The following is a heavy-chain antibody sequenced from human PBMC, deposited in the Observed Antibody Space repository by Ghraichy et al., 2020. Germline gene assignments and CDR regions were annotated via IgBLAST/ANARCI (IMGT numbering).Heavy chain of an antibody. Sequence: GESLNISCAASGFTVNSDYMSWVRQAPGKGLEWVSVVYPDLTTHYADSVKGRFTLSRDDSTNSLSLQMNSLRADDTALYYCARGGYSRKTGNFDSWGQGTLVTVSS. CDR2: VYPDLTT. CDR3: ARGGYSRKTGNFDS. J-gene: IGHJ4*02. CDR1: GFTVNSDY. D-gene: IGHD4-11*01. V-gene: IGHV3-53*01.